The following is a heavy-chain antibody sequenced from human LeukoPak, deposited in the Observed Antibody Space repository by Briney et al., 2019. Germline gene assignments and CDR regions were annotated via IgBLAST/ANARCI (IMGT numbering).Heavy chain of an antibody. CDR2: ISAYNGNT. V-gene: IGHV1-18*01. Sequence: ASVKVSCKASGGTFSSYAISWVRQAPGQGLEWMGWISAYNGNTNYAQKLQGRVTMTTDTSTSTAYMELRSLRSDDTAVYYCARGDSSGLDYYYYYGMDVWGQGTTVTVSS. D-gene: IGHD3-22*01. CDR3: ARGDSSGLDYYYYYGMDV. CDR1: GGTFSSYA. J-gene: IGHJ6*02.